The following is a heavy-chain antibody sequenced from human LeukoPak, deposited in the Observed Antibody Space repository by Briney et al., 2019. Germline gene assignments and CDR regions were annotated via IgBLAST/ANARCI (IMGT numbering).Heavy chain of an antibody. J-gene: IGHJ6*02. Sequence: GGSLRLSCAASGFTFSSYGMHWVRQAPGKGLEWVAVISYDGSNKYYADSVKGRFTISRDNSKNSLYLQMNSLRTEDTALYYCAKDLYCSSASCYRTGLDVWGQGTTVTVSS. CDR3: AKDLYCSSASCYRTGLDV. V-gene: IGHV3-30*18. CDR2: ISYDGSNK. CDR1: GFTFSSYG. D-gene: IGHD2-2*01.